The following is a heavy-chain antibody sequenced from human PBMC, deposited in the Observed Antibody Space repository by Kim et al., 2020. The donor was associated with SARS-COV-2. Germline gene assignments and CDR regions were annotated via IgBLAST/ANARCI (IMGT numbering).Heavy chain of an antibody. CDR1: GGSISSSSYY. V-gene: IGHV4-39*07. Sequence: SQTLSLTCTVSGGSISSSSYYWGWIRQPPGKGLEWIGSIYYSGSTYYNPSLKSRVTISVDTSKNQFSLKLSSVTAADTAVYYCARGSDYYGSGSYYLWGQGTLVTVSS. CDR2: IYYSGST. J-gene: IGHJ4*02. D-gene: IGHD3-10*01. CDR3: ARGSDYYGSGSYYL.